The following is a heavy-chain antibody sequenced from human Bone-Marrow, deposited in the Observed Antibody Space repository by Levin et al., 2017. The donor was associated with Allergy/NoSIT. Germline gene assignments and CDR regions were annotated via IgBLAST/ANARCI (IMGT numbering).Heavy chain of an antibody. V-gene: IGHV1-8*01. CDR2: MNPNSGNT. J-gene: IGHJ4*02. CDR1: GYTFTSYD. CDR3: ARGGRIAARPGQPPRDY. Sequence: AGGSLRLSCKASGYTFTSYDINWVRQATGQGLEWMGWMNPNSGNTGYAQKFQGRVTMTRNTSISTAYMELSSLRSEDTAVYYCARGGRIAARPGQPPRDYWGQGTLVTVSS. D-gene: IGHD6-6*01.